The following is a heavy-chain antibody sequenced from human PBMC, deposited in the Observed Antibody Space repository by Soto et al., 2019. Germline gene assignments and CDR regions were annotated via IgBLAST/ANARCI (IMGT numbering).Heavy chain of an antibody. Sequence: GGSLRLSCAASGFTFSSYAMNWVRQAPGKGLEWVSVISGSGGSTYYADSVKGRFTISRDNSKNTLYLQMNSLRADDTAVYYFAKGQPYYDISGYYDPYGMDVWGQGTTVTVSS. CDR3: AKGQPYYDISGYYDPYGMDV. CDR1: GFTFSSYA. J-gene: IGHJ6*02. V-gene: IGHV3-23*01. CDR2: ISGSGGST. D-gene: IGHD3-22*01.